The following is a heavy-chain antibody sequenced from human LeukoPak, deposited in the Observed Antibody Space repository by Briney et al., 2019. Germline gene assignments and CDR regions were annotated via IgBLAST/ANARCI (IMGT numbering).Heavy chain of an antibody. V-gene: IGHV3-7*01. CDR3: AKAPPHYCSSTSCSNTG. J-gene: IGHJ4*02. CDR1: GFTFRIYW. Sequence: PGGSLRLSCAASGFTFRIYWMSWVRQAPGKGLEGGAIIKQDGSENYCVGAVKGRFTISRDNAKNSMYLQMKRLSAEDTAVYYCAKAPPHYCSSTSCSNTGWGQRTMVTVSS. CDR2: IKQDGSEN. D-gene: IGHD2-2*01.